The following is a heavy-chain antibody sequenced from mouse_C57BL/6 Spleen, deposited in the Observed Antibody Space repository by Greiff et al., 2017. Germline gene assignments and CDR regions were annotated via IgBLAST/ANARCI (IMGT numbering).Heavy chain of an antibody. V-gene: IGHV1-82*01. CDR2: IYPGDGDT. CDR1: GYAFSSSW. CDR3: ARGGTDSFDY. Sequence: QVQLQQSGPELVKPGASVKISCKASGYAFSSSWMNWVKQRPGKGLEWIGRIYPGDGDTNYNGKFKGKATLTADKSSSTAYMQLSSLTSEDSAVYFCARGGTDSFDYWGQGTTLTVSA. J-gene: IGHJ2*01.